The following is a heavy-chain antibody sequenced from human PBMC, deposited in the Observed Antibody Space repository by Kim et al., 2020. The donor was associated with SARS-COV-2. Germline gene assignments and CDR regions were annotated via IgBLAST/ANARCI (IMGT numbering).Heavy chain of an antibody. CDR3: ARCTMVRGVMYYYYGMDV. D-gene: IGHD3-10*01. V-gene: IGHV4-39*01. J-gene: IGHJ6*02. Sequence: SRVTISVDTSKNQFSLKLSSVTAADTAVYYCARCTMVRGVMYYYYGMDVWGQGTTVTVSS.